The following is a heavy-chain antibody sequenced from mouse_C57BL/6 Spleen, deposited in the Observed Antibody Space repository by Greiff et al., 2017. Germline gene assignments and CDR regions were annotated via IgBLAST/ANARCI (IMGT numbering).Heavy chain of an antibody. J-gene: IGHJ4*01. D-gene: IGHD4-1*01. CDR1: GYAFSSSW. V-gene: IGHV1-82*01. CDR3: ARRNWDEAMDY. Sequence: QVHVKQSGPELVKPGASVKISCKASGYAFSSSWMNWVKQRPGKGLEWIGRIYPGDGDTNYNGKFKGKATLTADKSSSTAYMQLSSLTSEDSAVYFCARRNWDEAMDYWGQGTSVTVSS. CDR2: IYPGDGDT.